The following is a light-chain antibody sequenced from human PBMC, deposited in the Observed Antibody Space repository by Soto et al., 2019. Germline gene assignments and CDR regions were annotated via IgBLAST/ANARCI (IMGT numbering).Light chain of an antibody. Sequence: QSALTQPASVSGSPGQSITISCTGTSSDVGGYNHVSWYQQHPGKAPKLLIYDVSNRPSGVSNRFFGSKSGNTASLTISGLQAEDEADYYCSSYGSSSTYVFGTGTKVTVL. J-gene: IGLJ1*01. CDR3: SSYGSSSTYV. CDR2: DVS. V-gene: IGLV2-14*03. CDR1: SSDVGGYNH.